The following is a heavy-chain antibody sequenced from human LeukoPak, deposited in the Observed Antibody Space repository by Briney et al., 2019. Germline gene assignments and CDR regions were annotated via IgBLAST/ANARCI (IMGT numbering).Heavy chain of an antibody. CDR3: AREEWIRFEY. D-gene: IGHD5-12*01. CDR1: GYTFTSYG. Sequence: ASVKVSCKASGYTFTSYGTRWVRQAPGQGLEWMGWISAYNGNTNYAQKLQGRVTMTTDTSTSTAYMGLRSLRSDDTAVYYCAREEWIRFEYWGQGTLVSVSS. J-gene: IGHJ4*02. V-gene: IGHV1-18*01. CDR2: ISAYNGNT.